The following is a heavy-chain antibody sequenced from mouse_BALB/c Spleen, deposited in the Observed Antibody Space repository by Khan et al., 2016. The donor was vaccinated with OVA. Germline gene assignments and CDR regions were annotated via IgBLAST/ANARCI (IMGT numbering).Heavy chain of an antibody. CDR3: ARGDYDYDGTY. D-gene: IGHD2-4*01. CDR1: GYTFSSYW. J-gene: IGHJ3*01. CDR2: ILPGSGST. V-gene: IGHV1-9*01. Sequence: QIQLVQSGAELMKPGASVKISCKATGYTFSSYWIEWVKQRPGHGLEWIGEILPGSGSTKYHENFKGKATFTADTSSNTAYMQLSSLTSEDSAVYYCARGDYDYDGTYWGQGALVTVSA.